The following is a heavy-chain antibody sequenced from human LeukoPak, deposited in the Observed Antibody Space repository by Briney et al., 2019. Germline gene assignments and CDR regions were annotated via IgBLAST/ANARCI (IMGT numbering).Heavy chain of an antibody. CDR3: ARERYYSDISGYLFY. D-gene: IGHD3-22*01. J-gene: IGHJ4*02. CDR2: INPNSGGT. CDR1: GYTFTAYY. V-gene: IGHV1-2*02. Sequence: ASVTVSCKASGYTFTAYYIHWVRQAPGQGLEWMGWINPNSGGTNYAQKFQGRVTMTRDTSISTAYMELSRLRSDDTAVYYCARERYYSDISGYLFYWGQGTLVTVSS.